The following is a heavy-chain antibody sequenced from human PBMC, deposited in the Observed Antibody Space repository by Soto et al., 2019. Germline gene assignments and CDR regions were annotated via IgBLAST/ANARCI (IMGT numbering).Heavy chain of an antibody. J-gene: IGHJ6*03. Sequence: SETLSITCTVSGGSISSGGYYWSWIRQHPGKGLEWIGYIYYSGSTYYNPSLKSRVTISVDTSKNQFSLKLSSVTAADTAVYYCAREGYYDFWRGYSRDYYCYYMYVWGKGTTVTVSS. CDR2: IYYSGST. CDR1: GGSISSGGYY. V-gene: IGHV4-31*03. D-gene: IGHD3-3*01. CDR3: AREGYYDFWRGYSRDYYCYYMYV.